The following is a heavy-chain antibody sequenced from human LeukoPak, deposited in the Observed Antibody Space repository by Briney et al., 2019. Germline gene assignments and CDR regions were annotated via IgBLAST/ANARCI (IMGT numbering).Heavy chain of an antibody. CDR2: IYYSGST. D-gene: IGHD5-18*01. CDR1: GDSISTSDYY. J-gene: IGHJ4*02. CDR3: ARGAVDTAMVDY. Sequence: SETLSLTCTVSGDSISTSDYYWSWIRQHPGKGLEWIGYIYYSGSTYYNPSLKSRVTISVDTSKNQFSLKLSSVTAADTAVYYCARGAVDTAMVDYWGQGTLVTVSS. V-gene: IGHV4-31*03.